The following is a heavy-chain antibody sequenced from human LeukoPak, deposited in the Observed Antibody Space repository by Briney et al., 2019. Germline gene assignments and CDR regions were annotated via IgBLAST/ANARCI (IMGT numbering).Heavy chain of an antibody. CDR1: GGSISSGGYY. J-gene: IGHJ5*02. D-gene: IGHD4-17*01. V-gene: IGHV4-31*03. CDR2: IYYSGST. Sequence: LSLTCTVSGGSISSGGYYWSWIRQHPGKGLEWIGYIYYSGSTYYNPSLKSRVTMSVDTSKNQFSLKLSSVTAADTAVYYCARVVTLTTANWFDPWGQGTLVTVSS. CDR3: ARVVTLTTANWFDP.